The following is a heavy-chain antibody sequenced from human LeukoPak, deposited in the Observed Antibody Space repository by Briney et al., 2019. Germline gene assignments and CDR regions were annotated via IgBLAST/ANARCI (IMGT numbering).Heavy chain of an antibody. CDR1: GGSVSDYY. CDR3: ARSGRDGYNPHFDF. D-gene: IGHD5-24*01. J-gene: IGHJ4*02. Sequence: PSETLSLTCTVSGGSVSDYYWSWIRPPAGKGRQWIGRINTSGSANYNPSLKSRVTMSEDMYRNQFFLKVRSVTAADTAVYYWARSGRDGYNPHFDFWGQGTLVTVSS. CDR2: INTSGSA. V-gene: IGHV4-4*07.